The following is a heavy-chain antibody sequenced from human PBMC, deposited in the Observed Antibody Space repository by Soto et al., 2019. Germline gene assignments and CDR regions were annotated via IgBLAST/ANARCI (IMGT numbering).Heavy chain of an antibody. J-gene: IGHJ4*02. CDR1: RFTFSNFA. CDR2: IGVTAGST. D-gene: IGHD1-1*01. Sequence: GGSLRLSCEAFRFTFSNFAMSWVRQAPGKGLEWISTIGVTAGSTYYTDSVRGRFTISRDDSKNTLYLEMNSLRAEDTALYYCAKVMYTWNDVAAFDSWGQGTLVTVSS. V-gene: IGHV3-23*01. CDR3: AKVMYTWNDVAAFDS.